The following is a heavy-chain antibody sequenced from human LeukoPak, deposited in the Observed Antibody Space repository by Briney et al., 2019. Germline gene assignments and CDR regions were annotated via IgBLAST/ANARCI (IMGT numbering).Heavy chain of an antibody. J-gene: IGHJ4*02. D-gene: IGHD3-10*01. CDR1: GVSISNYY. CDR3: ARATHYYGSGSYLHQTYYFDY. V-gene: IGHV4-59*01. CDR2: IYYSGST. Sequence: PSETLSLTCSVSGVSISNYYWSWIRQPPGKGLEWIGYIYYSGSTNYNPSLKSRVTISVDTSKNQFSLKLSSVTAADTAVYYCARATHYYGSGSYLHQTYYFDYWGQGTLVTVSS.